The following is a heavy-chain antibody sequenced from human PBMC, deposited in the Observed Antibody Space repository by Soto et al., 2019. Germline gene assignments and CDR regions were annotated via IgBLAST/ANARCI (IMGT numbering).Heavy chain of an antibody. CDR2: IYYSGST. Sequence: QVQLQESGPGLVKPSQTLSLTCIVSGGSISSGGYYWSWIRQHPGKGLEWIGYIYYSGSTYYNPSLKSRVTISVDTSKNQFSLKLSSVTAADTAVYYCARGAKETYQLLSEFDLWGRGTLVTVSS. CDR1: GGSISSGGYY. J-gene: IGHJ2*01. D-gene: IGHD2-2*01. CDR3: ARGAKETYQLLSEFDL. V-gene: IGHV4-31*03.